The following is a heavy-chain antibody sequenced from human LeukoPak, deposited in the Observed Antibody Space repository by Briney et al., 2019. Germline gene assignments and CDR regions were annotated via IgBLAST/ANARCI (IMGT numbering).Heavy chain of an antibody. D-gene: IGHD2-15*01. Sequence: SETLSLTCAVYGGSFSGYYWSWIRQPPGKGLEWIGEINHSGSTNYNPSLKSRVTISVDTSKNQFSLKLSSVTAADTAVYYCARVRYCSGGSCSGAYWFDPWGQGTLVTVSS. CDR2: INHSGST. CDR1: GGSFSGYY. V-gene: IGHV4-34*01. J-gene: IGHJ5*02. CDR3: ARVRYCSGGSCSGAYWFDP.